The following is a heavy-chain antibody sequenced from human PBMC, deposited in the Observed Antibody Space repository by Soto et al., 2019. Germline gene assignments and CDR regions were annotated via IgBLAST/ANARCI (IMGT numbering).Heavy chain of an antibody. CDR2: IKEDGSEK. V-gene: IGHV3-7*01. CDR1: GFTFSSYW. Sequence: EVQVVESGGELVQPGGSLRLSCAASGFTFSSYWMSWVRQAPGKGLEWVANIKEDGSEKNYVDSVKGQFTISRDNAKNSLYLQMNSPRAEDTAVYYCARERYYYGSGDYWGQGTLVTVSS. J-gene: IGHJ4*02. CDR3: ARERYYYGSGDY. D-gene: IGHD3-10*01.